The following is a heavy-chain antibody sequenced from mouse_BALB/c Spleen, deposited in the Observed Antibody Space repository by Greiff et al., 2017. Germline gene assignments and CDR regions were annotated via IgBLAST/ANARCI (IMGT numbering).Heavy chain of an antibody. CDR3: ARYSNVNCDYFDY. D-gene: IGHD2-1*01. V-gene: IGHV1-20*02. Sequence: VQLQQSGPELVKPGASVKISCKASGYSFTGYFMNWVMQSHGKSLEWIGRINPYNGDTFYNQKFKGKATLTVDKSSSTAHMELRSLASEDSAVYYYARYSNVNCDYFDYWGQGTTLTVSS. CDR2: INPYNGDT. CDR1: GYSFTGYF. J-gene: IGHJ2*01.